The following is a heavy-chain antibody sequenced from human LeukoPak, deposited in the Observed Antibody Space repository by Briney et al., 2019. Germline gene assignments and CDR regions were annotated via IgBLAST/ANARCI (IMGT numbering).Heavy chain of an antibody. CDR1: GGSISSYY. Sequence: PSETLSLTCTVSGGSISSYYWSWIQQPPGKGLEWIGYIYYSGSINYNPSLKSRVTISVDTSKNQFSLKLSSVTAADTAVYYCARATYYDSSGYYFNAFDIWGQGTMVTVSS. CDR2: IYYSGSI. CDR3: ARATYYDSSGYYFNAFDI. D-gene: IGHD3-22*01. J-gene: IGHJ3*02. V-gene: IGHV4-59*01.